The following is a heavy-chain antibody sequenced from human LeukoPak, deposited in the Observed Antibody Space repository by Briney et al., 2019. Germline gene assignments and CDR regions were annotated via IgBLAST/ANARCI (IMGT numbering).Heavy chain of an antibody. CDR3: AFNPMTTVTSYYFDY. V-gene: IGHV4-4*07. D-gene: IGHD4-17*01. CDR1: GGSLSSYY. J-gene: IGHJ4*02. Sequence: SETLSLTCTVSGGSLSSYYWSWIRQPAGKGLEWIGRIYTSGSTNYNPSLKSRVTISLDTSKNQFSLKLTSVTAADTAVYYCAFNPMTTVTSYYFDYWGQGTLVTVSS. CDR2: IYTSGST.